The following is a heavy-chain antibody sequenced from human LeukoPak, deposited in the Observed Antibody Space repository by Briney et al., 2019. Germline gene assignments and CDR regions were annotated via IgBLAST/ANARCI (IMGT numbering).Heavy chain of an antibody. CDR1: GFTFSSIA. CDR2: IKQDGSEK. CDR3: ARATLFDY. J-gene: IGHJ4*02. V-gene: IGHV3-7*01. Sequence: PGGSLRLSCAASGFTFSSIAMNWVRQAPGKGLEWVANIKQDGSEKYYVDSVKGRFTISRDNAKNSLYLQMNSLRAEDTAVYYCARATLFDYWGQGTLVTVSS.